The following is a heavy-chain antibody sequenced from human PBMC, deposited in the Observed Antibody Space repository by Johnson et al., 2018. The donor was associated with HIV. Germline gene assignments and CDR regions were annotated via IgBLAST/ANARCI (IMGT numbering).Heavy chain of an antibody. CDR3: AKDLELSPGTARAVGGSFDI. Sequence: QVQLVESVGGVVQPGRSLRLSCAASGFTFSSYAMHWVRQTPGKGLEWVAIISYDGSNKYYADSVKGRFTISRDNSKNTLYLQMNSLRAEDTAVYYCAKDLELSPGTARAVGGSFDIWGQGTMVTVSS. CDR2: ISYDGSNK. V-gene: IGHV3-30-3*01. D-gene: IGHD6-19*01. J-gene: IGHJ3*02. CDR1: GFTFSSYA.